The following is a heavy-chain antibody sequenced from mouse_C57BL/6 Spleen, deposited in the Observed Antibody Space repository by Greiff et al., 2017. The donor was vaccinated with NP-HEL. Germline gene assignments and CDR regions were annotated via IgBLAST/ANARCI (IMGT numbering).Heavy chain of an antibody. CDR2: IFPRDGST. V-gene: IGHV1-85*01. Sequence: QVQLQQSGPELVKPGASVKLSCKASGYTFTNYDINRVKQRPGQGLEWIGWIFPRDGSTKYNEKFKVKATLTVDTSSSTAYMELHSLTSEDSAVYFCAREGNYYGSSYWYFDVWGTGTTVTVSS. J-gene: IGHJ1*03. D-gene: IGHD1-1*01. CDR1: GYTFTNYD. CDR3: AREGNYYGSSYWYFDV.